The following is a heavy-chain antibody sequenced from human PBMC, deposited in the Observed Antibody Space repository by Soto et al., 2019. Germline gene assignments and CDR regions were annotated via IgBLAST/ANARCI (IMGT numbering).Heavy chain of an antibody. Sequence: QNPGKGMEWIGEIYHSGSTNYNPSLKSRVTISVDKSKNQFSLKLSSVTAADTAVYYCARTNGGPDTAMVRFDYCGQGTLVPVS. D-gene: IGHD5-18*01. CDR2: IYHSGST. CDR3: ARTNGGPDTAMVRFDY. V-gene: IGHV4-4*02. J-gene: IGHJ4*02.